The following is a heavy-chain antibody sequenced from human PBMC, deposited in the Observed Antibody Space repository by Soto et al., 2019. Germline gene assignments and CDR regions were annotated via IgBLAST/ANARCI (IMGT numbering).Heavy chain of an antibody. CDR1: GFTFSLYS. CDR3: ARAVTWGLDV. D-gene: IGHD3-10*01. V-gene: IGHV3-48*02. CDR2: ISRSSTGI. J-gene: IGHJ6*02. Sequence: EVQLVESGGGLVQPGGSLRLSCAASGFTFSLYSMRWVRQAPGKGLEWVSYISRSSTGIHYADSVKGRFTISRDDATNSMHLQMNSLRDGDTAVYYVARAVTWGLDVWGQGTTVSISS.